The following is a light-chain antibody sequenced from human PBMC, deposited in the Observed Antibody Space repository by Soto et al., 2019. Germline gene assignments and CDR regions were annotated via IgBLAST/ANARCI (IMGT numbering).Light chain of an antibody. V-gene: IGKV3-20*01. J-gene: IGKJ3*01. CDR3: QQYGSSPLT. CDR1: QSVTSSY. CDR2: GAS. Sequence: EIVLTQSPGTLSLSPGERATLACRASQSVTSSYLAWYQQKPGQAPRLLMYGASSRATGIPDRFSGSGSGTDFTLTISRQEPEDFAVYYCQQYGSSPLTFGPGTKVDIK.